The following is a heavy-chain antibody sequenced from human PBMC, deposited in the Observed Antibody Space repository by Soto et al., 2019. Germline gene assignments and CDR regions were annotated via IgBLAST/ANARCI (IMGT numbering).Heavy chain of an antibody. CDR1: GGSISSSNW. D-gene: IGHD3-10*01. J-gene: IGHJ4*02. Sequence: QVQLQESGPGLVKPSGTLSLTCAVSGGSISSSNWWSWVRQPPGKGLEWIGEIYHSGSTNYNPSLTSPATISVAKSKSQFSLKLSSVTAADTAVYYCARGSFHGHYYGSGSYVYWGQGTLVTVSS. V-gene: IGHV4-4*02. CDR2: IYHSGST. CDR3: ARGSFHGHYYGSGSYVY.